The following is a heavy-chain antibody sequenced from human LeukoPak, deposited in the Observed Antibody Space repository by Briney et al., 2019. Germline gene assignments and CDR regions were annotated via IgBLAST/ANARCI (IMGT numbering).Heavy chain of an antibody. CDR2: INPNSGGT. Sequence: ASVKVSCKASGYTFTGYYMHWVRQAPGQGLEWMGWINPNSGGTNYAQKFQGGVTMTRDTSISTAYMELSRLRSDDTAVYYCARAGGKYDSRTVGYWGQGTLVTVSS. D-gene: IGHD3-22*01. CDR1: GYTFTGYY. CDR3: ARAGGKYDSRTVGY. V-gene: IGHV1-2*02. J-gene: IGHJ4*02.